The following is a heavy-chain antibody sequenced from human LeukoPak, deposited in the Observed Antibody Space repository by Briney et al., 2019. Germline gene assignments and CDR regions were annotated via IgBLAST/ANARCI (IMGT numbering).Heavy chain of an antibody. J-gene: IGHJ5*02. D-gene: IGHD2-8*01. CDR2: ISGGGSDT. CDR3: AKQWSIVKCS. V-gene: IGHV3-11*06. Sequence: PGWSLRLSCAASGLIFRDHYMIWTRQAPGKGLEEASYISGGGSDTNYADSVKGRVTIPRDNAKNSLYLQMNNLRGADTTVYHCAKQWSIVKCSWGQGSLVSVPS. CDR1: GLIFRDHY.